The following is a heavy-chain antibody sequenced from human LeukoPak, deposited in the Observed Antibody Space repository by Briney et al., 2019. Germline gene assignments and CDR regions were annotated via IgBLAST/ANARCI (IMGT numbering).Heavy chain of an antibody. J-gene: IGHJ4*02. CDR3: ARDPASSFDY. D-gene: IGHD2-15*01. CDR2: IWYDGSKR. Sequence: GGSLRLSCAASGFTFSSHGMHWVRQAPGKGLEWVAVIWYDGSKRYYADSVKGRFTISRDDSKNTLYLQMNSLRNEDTAIYYCARDPASSFDYWGQGTLVTASS. CDR1: GFTFSSHG. V-gene: IGHV3-33*01.